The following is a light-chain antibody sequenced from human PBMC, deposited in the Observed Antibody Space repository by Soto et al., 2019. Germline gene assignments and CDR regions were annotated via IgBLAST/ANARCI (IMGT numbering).Light chain of an antibody. J-gene: IGKJ3*01. CDR3: QQYYSYPPSFT. V-gene: IGKV1-39*01. Sequence: DIQMTQSPSSLSASIGDRVTITCRASQSISSRLNWYQQKAGKAPNLLIHTAASLQSGVPSRFSGSGSGTDFTLTISGLQSEDFATYYCQQYYSYPPSFTFGPGTKVEI. CDR1: QSISSR. CDR2: TAA.